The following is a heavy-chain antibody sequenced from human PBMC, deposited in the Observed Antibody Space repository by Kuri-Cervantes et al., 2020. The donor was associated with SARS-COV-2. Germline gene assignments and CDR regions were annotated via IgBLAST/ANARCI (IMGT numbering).Heavy chain of an antibody. CDR3: AKKVWGSSPHFFYMDV. Sequence: GESLKISCAASGFTFSSYSMNWVRQAPGTGLEWVSTFSDRGRTYYADSVKGRFTISRDNSKNTLYLQMNTLRAEDTAVYYCAKKVWGSSPHFFYMDVWGKGTTVTVSS. CDR2: FSDRGRT. V-gene: IGHV3-23*01. J-gene: IGHJ6*03. CDR1: GFTFSSYS. D-gene: IGHD3-16*01.